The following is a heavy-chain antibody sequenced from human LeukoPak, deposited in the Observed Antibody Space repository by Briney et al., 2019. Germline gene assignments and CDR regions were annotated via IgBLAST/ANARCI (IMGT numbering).Heavy chain of an antibody. Sequence: GGSLRLSCTASGFTFSSFSMNWVRQAPGKGLEWVSSISTSSSYIYYADSVKGRFTISRDNAKNSLYLQMNSLRAEDTAVYYCARGLSGSYYNWWFDPWGQGTLVTVSS. CDR1: GFTFSSFS. D-gene: IGHD3-10*01. CDR3: ARGLSGSYYNWWFDP. V-gene: IGHV3-21*01. CDR2: ISTSSSYI. J-gene: IGHJ5*02.